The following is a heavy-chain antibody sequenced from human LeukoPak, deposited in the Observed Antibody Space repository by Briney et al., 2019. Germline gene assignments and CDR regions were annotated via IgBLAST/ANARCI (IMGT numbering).Heavy chain of an antibody. Sequence: GGSLRLSCAASGFTFSSYGMHWVRQAPGKGLEWVAFIRFDGSNKYYAYSVKGRFTISRDNSKNTLYLQMNSPRAEDTAVYYCAKGEVDTAGGPLDAFDIWGQGTMVTVSS. J-gene: IGHJ3*02. D-gene: IGHD5-18*01. CDR3: AKGEVDTAGGPLDAFDI. V-gene: IGHV3-30*02. CDR2: IRFDGSNK. CDR1: GFTFSSYG.